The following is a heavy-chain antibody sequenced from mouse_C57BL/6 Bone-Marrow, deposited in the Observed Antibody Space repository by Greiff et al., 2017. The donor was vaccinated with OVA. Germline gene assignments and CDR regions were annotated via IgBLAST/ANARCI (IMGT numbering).Heavy chain of an antibody. D-gene: IGHD2-4*01. CDR2: INPNNGGT. J-gene: IGHJ3*01. CDR3: ARSTFYDYDWFAY. V-gene: IGHV1-22*01. CDR1: GYTFTDYN. Sequence: VHVKQSGPELVKPGASVKMSCKASGYTFTDYNMHWVKQSHGKSLEWIGYINPNNGGTSYNQKFKGKATLTVNKSYSTAYMELRSLTSEDSAVYYCARSTFYDYDWFAYWGQGTLVTVSA.